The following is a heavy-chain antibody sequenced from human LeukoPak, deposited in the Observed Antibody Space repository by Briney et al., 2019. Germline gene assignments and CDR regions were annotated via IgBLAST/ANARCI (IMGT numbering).Heavy chain of an antibody. J-gene: IGHJ4*02. D-gene: IGHD3-10*01. Sequence: GASVKISCKASGYTFTGYYMHWVRQAPGQGLEWMGWINPNSGGTNYAQKFQGRVTMTRDTSISTAYMELSRLRSDDTAVYYCARVTPGFGCYFDYWGQGTLVTVSS. CDR2: INPNSGGT. V-gene: IGHV1-2*02. CDR3: ARVTPGFGCYFDY. CDR1: GYTFTGYY.